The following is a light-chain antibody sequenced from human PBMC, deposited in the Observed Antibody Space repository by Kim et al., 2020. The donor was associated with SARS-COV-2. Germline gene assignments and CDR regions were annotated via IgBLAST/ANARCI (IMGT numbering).Light chain of an antibody. Sequence: ASVGDRVNSTCRASQGIGSWLAWYQHKPGKAPKLLIFAASSLHSGVPSRFSGSGSGTDFTLTINSLQPEDFAAYYCQQANNFPWTFGQGTKVDIK. CDR2: AAS. J-gene: IGKJ1*01. V-gene: IGKV1-12*01. CDR3: QQANNFPWT. CDR1: QGIGSW.